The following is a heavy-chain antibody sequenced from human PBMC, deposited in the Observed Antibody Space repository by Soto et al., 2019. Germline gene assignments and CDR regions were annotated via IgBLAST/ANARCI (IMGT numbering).Heavy chain of an antibody. Sequence: TSETLSLTCTVSGGSISSYYWSWIRQPPGKGLEWIGYIYYSGSTNYNPSLKSRVTISVDTSKNQFSLKLSSVTAADTAVYYCARTRNSYYDSSGYPEYLQHWGQGTLVTVSS. J-gene: IGHJ1*01. CDR1: GGSISSYY. CDR2: IYYSGST. CDR3: ARTRNSYYDSSGYPEYLQH. D-gene: IGHD3-22*01. V-gene: IGHV4-59*01.